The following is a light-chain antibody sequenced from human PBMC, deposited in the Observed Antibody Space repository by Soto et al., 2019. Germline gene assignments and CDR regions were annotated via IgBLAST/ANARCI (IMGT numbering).Light chain of an antibody. Sequence: QSVLTQPPSVSGAPGQRVTISCTGSSSNIGAGYDVHWYQQLPGTAPKLLIYGNSNRPSGVPDRFSGSKSGTSASLAITGLQAEDEADYYCQSYDRSLSLYVFGTGTKLTVL. CDR2: GNS. CDR1: SSNIGAGYD. J-gene: IGLJ1*01. V-gene: IGLV1-40*01. CDR3: QSYDRSLSLYV.